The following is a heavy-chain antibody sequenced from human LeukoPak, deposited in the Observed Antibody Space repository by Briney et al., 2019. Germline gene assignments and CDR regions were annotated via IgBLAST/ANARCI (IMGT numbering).Heavy chain of an antibody. J-gene: IGHJ4*02. CDR1: GFTFSRYW. Sequence: GGSLRLSCAASGFTFSRYWMHWVRRAPGEGLEWVSYISSSSSTIYYADSVKGRFTISRDNAKNSLYLQMNSLRAEDTAVYYCARDPTGNGYCSSTSCKTRGYFDYWGQGTLVTVSS. CDR3: ARDPTGNGYCSSTSCKTRGYFDY. D-gene: IGHD2-2*03. V-gene: IGHV3-48*01. CDR2: ISSSSSTI.